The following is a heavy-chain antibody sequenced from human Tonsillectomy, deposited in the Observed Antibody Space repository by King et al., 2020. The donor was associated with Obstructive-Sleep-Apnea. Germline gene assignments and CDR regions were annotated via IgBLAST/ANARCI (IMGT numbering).Heavy chain of an antibody. J-gene: IGHJ6*02. CDR3: SHQIGYYYRMDF. D-gene: IGHD2-2*01. CDR2: IKSKRGGGTV. CDR1: GLTFSDAW. Sequence: VQLVESGGGLVKPGGSLRLSCVVSGLTFSDAWLNWVRQAPGKGLEWVGRIKSKRGGGTVDYAAPVRGRFTIYRDDSKNTQYLEMNSLKTEDTAVYYCSHQIGYYYRMDFWGQGTTVTVSS. V-gene: IGHV3-15*01.